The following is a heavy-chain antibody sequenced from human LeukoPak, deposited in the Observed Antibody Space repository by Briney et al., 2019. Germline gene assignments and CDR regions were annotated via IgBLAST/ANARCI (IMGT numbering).Heavy chain of an antibody. V-gene: IGHV3-23*01. CDR1: GFTPSSYA. Sequence: GGSLRLSCAASGFTPSSYAMSWVRQAPGKGLEWVSSIGGLGGSTFYAVSVKGRFTISRDNSKNTLYLQMNSLRAEDTAVYYCAKRPDRSYYDRTGYYYFDYWGQGTLVTVSS. CDR2: IGGLGGST. D-gene: IGHD3-22*01. J-gene: IGHJ4*02. CDR3: AKRPDRSYYDRTGYYYFDY.